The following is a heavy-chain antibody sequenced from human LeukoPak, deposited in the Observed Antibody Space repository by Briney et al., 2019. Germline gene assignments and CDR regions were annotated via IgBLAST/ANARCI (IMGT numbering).Heavy chain of an antibody. D-gene: IGHD1-14*01. Sequence: GGSLRLSCTASGFIFSGSWMAWIRQAPGKGLEWVAIIKKDGSEKYYVDSMKGRFTISRDNAKNSLFLQMKSLRAEDTAIYYCTTDTWYSTGHWGQGTLVTVSS. CDR1: GFIFSGSW. CDR3: TTDTWYSTGH. V-gene: IGHV3-7*03. J-gene: IGHJ4*02. CDR2: IKKDGSEK.